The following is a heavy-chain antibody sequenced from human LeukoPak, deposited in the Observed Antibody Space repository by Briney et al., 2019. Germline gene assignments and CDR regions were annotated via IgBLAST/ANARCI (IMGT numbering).Heavy chain of an antibody. J-gene: IGHJ4*02. CDR1: GGSISSYY. V-gene: IGHV4-59*08. CDR3: ARGGPAADPFDY. CDR2: IYYSGST. Sequence: PSETLSLTCTVSGGSISSYYWSWIRQPPGKGLEWIGYIYYSGSTNYNPSLKSRVTISVDTSKNQFSLKLSSVTAADTAVYYCARGGPAADPFDYWGQGTLVTVSS. D-gene: IGHD6-13*01.